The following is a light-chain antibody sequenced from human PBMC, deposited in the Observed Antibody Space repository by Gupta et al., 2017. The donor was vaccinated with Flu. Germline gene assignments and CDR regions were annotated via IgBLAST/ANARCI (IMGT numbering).Light chain of an antibody. CDR3: AAWDASLNGVV. J-gene: IGLJ2*01. CDR2: NTT. CDR1: TSNIGSKT. Sequence: STSNIGSKTVNWYQQLPGTAPKLLIYNTTQRSSGVPDRFSGSKSGTSASPASSGRESEDEADYYCAAWDASLNGVVFGGGTNLTVL. V-gene: IGLV1-44*01.